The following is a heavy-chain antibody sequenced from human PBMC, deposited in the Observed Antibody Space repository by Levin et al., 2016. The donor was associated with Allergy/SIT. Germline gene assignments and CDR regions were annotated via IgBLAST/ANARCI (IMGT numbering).Heavy chain of an antibody. D-gene: IGHD5-24*01. CDR3: AKGGRDGYTYVYYFDF. V-gene: IGHV3-23*01. CDR2: ISASGGST. J-gene: IGHJ4*02. Sequence: WIRQPPGKGLEWVSGISASGGSTYYTDSVKGRFTISRDNSKNTLYLQMNSLRAEDTAVYYCAKGGRDGYTYVYYFDFWGQGTLVTVSS.